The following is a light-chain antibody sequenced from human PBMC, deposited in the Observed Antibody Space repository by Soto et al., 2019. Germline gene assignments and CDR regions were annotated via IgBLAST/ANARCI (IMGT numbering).Light chain of an antibody. CDR2: DVS. CDR1: SSDVGGYNY. Sequence: QSALTQPASVSGSPGQSITISCTGTSSDVGGYNYVSWYQQHPGKSPKFMIYDVSNRPSGVSNRCSCSKSGNTASLSMSGLQGGDGADHYCFPYTTCNTRQPVFGAWPQLTVL. V-gene: IGLV2-14*01. CDR3: FPYTTCNTRQPV. J-gene: IGLJ1*01.